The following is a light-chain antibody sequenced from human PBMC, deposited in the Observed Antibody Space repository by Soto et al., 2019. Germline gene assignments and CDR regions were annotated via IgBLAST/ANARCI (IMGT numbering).Light chain of an antibody. CDR1: QVISSY. Sequence: DIQLTQSPSFLSASVGDRVTITCRASQVISSYLAWYQQKPGKAPKVLIYGASTLQSGVPSRFSGSGSGTEFTLTISSLQPEDSATYHCQQLSNNPYTFGQGTRLEIK. J-gene: IGKJ2*01. CDR2: GAS. V-gene: IGKV1-9*01. CDR3: QQLSNNPYT.